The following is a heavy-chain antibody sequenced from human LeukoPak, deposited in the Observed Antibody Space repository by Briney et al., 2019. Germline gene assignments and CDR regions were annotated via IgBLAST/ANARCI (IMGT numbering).Heavy chain of an antibody. CDR1: GFTFSSYE. CDR2: ISSSRSII. Sequence: GGSLRLSCAASGFTFSSYEMNWVRQAPGKGLEWVSYISSSRSIIYYADSVKGRFTISRDNAKNSLYLQMNSLRAEDTAVYYCARDQGGVAYWGQGTLVTVSS. V-gene: IGHV3-48*03. D-gene: IGHD3-16*01. CDR3: ARDQGGVAY. J-gene: IGHJ4*02.